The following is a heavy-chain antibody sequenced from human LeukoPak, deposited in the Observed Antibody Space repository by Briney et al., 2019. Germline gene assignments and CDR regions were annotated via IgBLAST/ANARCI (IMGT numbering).Heavy chain of an antibody. CDR1: GFTLSSYW. CDR2: IKQDGSKI. CDR3: ARDGAYYYDSSGYAVDY. Sequence: PGGSLRLSCAASGFTLSSYWMSWVRQAPGKGLEWLADIKQDGSKIYYGDSAKGRFTISRDNAKNSLYLQMNSLRAEDTAVYYCARDGAYYYDSSGYAVDYWGQGTLVTVSS. D-gene: IGHD3-22*01. V-gene: IGHV3-7*01. J-gene: IGHJ4*02.